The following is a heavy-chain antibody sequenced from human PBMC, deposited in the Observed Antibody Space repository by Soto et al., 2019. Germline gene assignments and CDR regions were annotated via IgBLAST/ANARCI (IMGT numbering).Heavy chain of an antibody. V-gene: IGHV3-30*03. J-gene: IGHJ4*02. Sequence: QVQLVESGGGVVQPGRSLRLSCAASGFTFSSYGMHWVRQAPGKGLEWVAVISYDGSNKYYADSVKGRFTISRDNSNNTLYLQMNSLRPEDTGVYYCASDSNIVVATYWGQGTLVTVSS. D-gene: IGHD2-21*01. CDR3: ASDSNIVVATY. CDR2: ISYDGSNK. CDR1: GFTFSSYG.